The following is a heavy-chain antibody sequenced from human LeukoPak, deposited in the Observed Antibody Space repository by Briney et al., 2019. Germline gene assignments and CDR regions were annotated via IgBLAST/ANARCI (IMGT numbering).Heavy chain of an antibody. CDR3: AREQVAARPYYYYYYMDV. Sequence: PGGSLRLSCAASGFTFSSYAMHWVRQAPGKGLGWVAVISYDGSNKYYADSVKGRFTISRDNSKNTLYLQMNSLRAEDTAVYYCAREQVAARPYYYYYYMDVWGKGTTVTVSS. D-gene: IGHD6-6*01. J-gene: IGHJ6*03. CDR2: ISYDGSNK. CDR1: GFTFSSYA. V-gene: IGHV3-30-3*01.